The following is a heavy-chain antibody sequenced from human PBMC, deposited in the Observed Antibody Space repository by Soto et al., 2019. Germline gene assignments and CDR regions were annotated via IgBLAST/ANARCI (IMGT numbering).Heavy chain of an antibody. V-gene: IGHV4-59*12. CDR2: IYYSGST. D-gene: IGHD5-12*01. J-gene: IGHJ4*02. CDR1: GGSISSYD. CDR3: AAGGGLPRYY. Sequence: SSETLSLTCTVSGGSISSYDWSWIRQPPGKGLEWIGYIYYSGSTNYNPSLKSRVTISLDTSKNQFSLKLSSVTAADTAVYYCAAGGGLPRYYWGQGTLVTVSS.